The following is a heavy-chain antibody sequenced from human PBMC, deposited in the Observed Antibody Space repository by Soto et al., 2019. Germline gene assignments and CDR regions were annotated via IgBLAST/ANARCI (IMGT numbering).Heavy chain of an antibody. CDR1: GGSIGRSDYY. CDR2: IYYSGST. D-gene: IGHD6-6*01. J-gene: IGHJ5*02. Sequence: QVRLQESGPGLVKPSQTLSLTCTVSGGSIGRSDYYWSWIRQPPGKGLEWIGYIYYSGSTYYNPSLKSRLTISVDTSKNQFSPKLTSVTAADTAVYYCARSRILARPSDWFDPWGQGTLVTVSS. V-gene: IGHV4-30-4*01. CDR3: ARSRILARPSDWFDP.